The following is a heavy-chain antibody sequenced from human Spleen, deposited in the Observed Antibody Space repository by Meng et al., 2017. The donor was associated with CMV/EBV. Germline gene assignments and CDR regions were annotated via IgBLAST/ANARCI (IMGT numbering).Heavy chain of an antibody. CDR1: GGSISSYY. J-gene: IGHJ4*02. CDR2: IYYSGST. Sequence: SETLSLTCTVSGGSISSYYWNWIRQPPGKGLEWIGNIYYSGSTNYNPSLKSRVTISVDTSKKQFSLKLNSVTAADTAMYYCARDRGSSWYDYWGQGTLVTVSS. V-gene: IGHV4-59*01. D-gene: IGHD6-13*01. CDR3: ARDRGSSWYDY.